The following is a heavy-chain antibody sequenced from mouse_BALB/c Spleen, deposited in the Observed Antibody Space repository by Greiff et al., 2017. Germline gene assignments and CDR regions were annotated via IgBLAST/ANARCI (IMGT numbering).Heavy chain of an antibody. CDR1: GFTFNTYA. CDR3: VTNYYGSSYVGFAY. D-gene: IGHD1-1*01. J-gene: IGHJ3*01. Sequence: EVKVEESGGGLVQPKGSLKLSCAASGFTFNTYAMNWVRQAPGKGLEWVARIRSKSNNYATYYADSVKDRFTISRDDSQSMLYLQMNNLKTEDTAMYYCVTNYYGSSYVGFAYWGQGTLVTVSA. V-gene: IGHV10-1*02. CDR2: IRSKSNNYAT.